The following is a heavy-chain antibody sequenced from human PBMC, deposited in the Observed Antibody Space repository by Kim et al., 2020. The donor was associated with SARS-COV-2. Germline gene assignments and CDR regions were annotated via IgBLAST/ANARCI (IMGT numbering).Heavy chain of an antibody. V-gene: IGHV4-31*03. Sequence: SETLSLTCTVSGGSISSGGYYWSWIRQHPGKGLEWIGYIYYSGSTYYNPSLKSRVTISVDTSKNQFSLKLSSVTAADTTVYYCARTVTRGTWYFHYWGQGTLVTVSS. CDR3: ARTVTRGTWYFHY. J-gene: IGHJ4*02. CDR2: IYYSGST. CDR1: GGSISSGGYY. D-gene: IGHD4-17*01.